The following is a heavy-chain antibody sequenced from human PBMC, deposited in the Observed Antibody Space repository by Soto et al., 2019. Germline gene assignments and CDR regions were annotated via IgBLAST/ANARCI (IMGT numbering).Heavy chain of an antibody. CDR1: GYTLTELS. CDR3: ATYTARGEPYSDNGIDV. CDR2: FEPEDGET. D-gene: IGHD3-10*01. Sequence: ASVKVSCKVSGYTLTELSIHWVRRAPGKGLEWMGGFEPEDGETIFAQKFQGRVTMTEDASTDTAYMELSSLRFEDTAVYYCATYTARGEPYSDNGIDVWGQGTPVTVSS. V-gene: IGHV1-24*01. J-gene: IGHJ6*02.